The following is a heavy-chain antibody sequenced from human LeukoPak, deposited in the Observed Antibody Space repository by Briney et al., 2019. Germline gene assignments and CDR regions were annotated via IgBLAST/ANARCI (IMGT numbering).Heavy chain of an antibody. Sequence: KTGGSLRLSCAASGFTFSDYYMIWIRQAPGKGLEWVSYINSSASYTNYADSVKGRFTISRDKAKNSLYLQMNSLRAEDTAVYYCARYYAGYFDLWGRGTLVTVSS. CDR1: GFTFSDYY. J-gene: IGHJ2*01. CDR2: INSSASYT. CDR3: ARYYAGYFDL. D-gene: IGHD2-2*01. V-gene: IGHV3-11*06.